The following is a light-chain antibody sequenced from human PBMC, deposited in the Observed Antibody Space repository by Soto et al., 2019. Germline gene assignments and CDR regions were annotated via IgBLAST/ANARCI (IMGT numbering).Light chain of an antibody. Sequence: QSALTQPRSVSRSPGQSVTISCTGTSSDVGGYNYVSWYQQHPGKAPKLMIYDVSKRPSGVPDRFSGSKSGNTASLTISGLQAEDEADYYCCSYAGSYDFGTGTKLTVL. V-gene: IGLV2-11*01. J-gene: IGLJ1*01. CDR3: CSYAGSYD. CDR1: SSDVGGYNY. CDR2: DVS.